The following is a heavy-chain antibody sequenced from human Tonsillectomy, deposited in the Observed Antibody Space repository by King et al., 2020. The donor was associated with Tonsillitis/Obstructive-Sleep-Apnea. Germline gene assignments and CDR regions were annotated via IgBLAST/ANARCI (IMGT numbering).Heavy chain of an antibody. CDR3: ARGPGLIDY. V-gene: IGHV3-48*02. CDR1: GFIFSSYS. D-gene: IGHD3/OR15-3a*01. Sequence: VQLVESGGGLVKPGGSLRLSCAASGFIFSSYSMNWVRQAPGKGLEWISYISSSGRTIYYADSVKGRFTISRDNAKNSLYLQMNSPRDEDTALYYCARGPGLIDYWGQGTLVSVSS. J-gene: IGHJ4*02. CDR2: ISSSGRTI.